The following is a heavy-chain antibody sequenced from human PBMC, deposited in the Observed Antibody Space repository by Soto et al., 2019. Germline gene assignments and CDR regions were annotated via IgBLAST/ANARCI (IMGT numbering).Heavy chain of an antibody. D-gene: IGHD6-6*01. CDR3: ARTIAARRERGGWFEP. Sequence: RSLTFTVSGGSISSYYWSWIRQPPGKGLEWIGYIYYSGSTNYNPSLKSRVTISVDTSKNQFSLKLSSVTAADTAVYYCARTIAARRERGGWFEPWGQGTLVTVSS. CDR2: IYYSGST. V-gene: IGHV4-59*01. CDR1: GGSISSYY. J-gene: IGHJ5*02.